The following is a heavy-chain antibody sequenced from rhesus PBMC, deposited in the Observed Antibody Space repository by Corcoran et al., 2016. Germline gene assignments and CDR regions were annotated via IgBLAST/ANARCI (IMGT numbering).Heavy chain of an antibody. J-gene: IGHJ4*01. D-gene: IGHD3-16*01. CDR2: IGGCSGSS. V-gene: IGHV4-127*01. CDR3: VSYYSGSSYYFDY. Sequence: QVQLQESGPGLVKPSETLSLTCAVSVYSIRSGYGWSWIRQPPGKGLEWIGYIGGCSGSSNYKLSLKSRVTISKDTSKNQFFLKLSSVTAADTAVYYCVSYYSGSSYYFDYWGQGVLVTVSS. CDR1: VYSIRSGYG.